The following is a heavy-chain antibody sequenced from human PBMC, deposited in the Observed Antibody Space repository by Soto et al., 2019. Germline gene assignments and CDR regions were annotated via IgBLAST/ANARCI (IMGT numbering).Heavy chain of an antibody. J-gene: IGHJ4*02. CDR1: GFSLRNSGVG. V-gene: IGHV2-5*02. Sequence: QITLKESGPTLVKPTQTLTLTCTFSGFSLRNSGVGVGWIRQPPGKALEWLALIYWDDDKRYNPSLKSRLTISKDPSKNQVVLTMTDMDPVDTATYYCAHLTAGGFYFDYWGQGTLVTVSS. CDR2: IYWDDDK. D-gene: IGHD2-21*02. CDR3: AHLTAGGFYFDY.